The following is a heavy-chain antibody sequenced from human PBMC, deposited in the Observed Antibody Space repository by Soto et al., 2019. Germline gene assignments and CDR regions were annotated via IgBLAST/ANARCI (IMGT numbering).Heavy chain of an antibody. V-gene: IGHV3-23*01. D-gene: IGHD2-15*01. CDR1: GFTFSSYA. J-gene: IGHJ4*02. CDR3: AKRRGAGGHFDY. CDR2: VSIGGST. Sequence: DVQLLESGGGLVQPEGSLRLSCAASGFTFSSYAMGWVRQGPGKGLVWVAVVSIGGSTHYADSVRGRFTISRDNSKTTLSLQMNSLTAGDTAVYFCAKRRGAGGHFDYWGQGALVTVSS.